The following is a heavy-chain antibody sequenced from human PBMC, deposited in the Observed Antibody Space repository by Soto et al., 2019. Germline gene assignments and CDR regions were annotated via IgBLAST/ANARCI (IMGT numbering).Heavy chain of an antibody. J-gene: IGHJ4*02. CDR2: ISWNSGSI. D-gene: IGHD2-21*02. CDR1: GFTFDDYA. CDR3: GKVDCGADCYSLHLGY. V-gene: IGHV3-9*01. Sequence: GGSLRLSCASSGFTFDDYALPWVRQAPGQGLEWVSGISWNSGSIGYADSVQGRVTSSRDNAKNSLYLQMNSLRAEDTAVYYCGKVDCGADCYSLHLGYWGQGTLVSVYS.